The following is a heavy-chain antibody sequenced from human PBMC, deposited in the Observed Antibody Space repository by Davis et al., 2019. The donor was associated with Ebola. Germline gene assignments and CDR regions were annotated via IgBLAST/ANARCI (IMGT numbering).Heavy chain of an antibody. CDR2: ISAYNGNT. Sequence: ASVKVSCKASGYTFTGYYMHWVRQAPGQGLEWMGWISAYNGNTNYAQKLQGRVTMTTDTSTSTAYMELRSLRSDDTAVYYCARGPGYYYDSPFDYWGQGTLVTVSS. J-gene: IGHJ4*02. CDR3: ARGPGYYYDSPFDY. D-gene: IGHD3-22*01. CDR1: GYTFTGYY. V-gene: IGHV1-18*04.